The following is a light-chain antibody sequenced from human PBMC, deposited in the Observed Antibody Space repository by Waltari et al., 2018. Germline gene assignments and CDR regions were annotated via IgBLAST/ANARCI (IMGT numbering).Light chain of an antibody. V-gene: IGLV1-40*01. Sequence: QSVLTQPASMSGAPGQRCTISCTGSSSNTGAGHSVHWYQSLAGAAPRPLIYANSHRPSGVPGRFSGSRSGSSASLVITGLQTEDEATYYCQSYVSTHVIFGGGTLLTVL. CDR3: QSYVSTHVI. CDR2: ANS. J-gene: IGLJ2*01. CDR1: SSNTGAGHS.